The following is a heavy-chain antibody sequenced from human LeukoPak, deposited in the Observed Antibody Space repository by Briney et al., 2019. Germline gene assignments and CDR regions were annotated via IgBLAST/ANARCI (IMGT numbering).Heavy chain of an antibody. CDR3: AKTRPLDSSSWSHGDY. D-gene: IGHD6-13*01. CDR1: GFTFNNYA. Sequence: GGSLRLSCAASGFTFNNYAMSWVRQAPGKGLEWVSGITGSGRTTYYGDSVKGRFTISRDNSKNTLYLQMNSLRAEDTAVYYCAKTRPLDSSSWSHGDYWGQGTLVTVSS. J-gene: IGHJ4*02. CDR2: ITGSGRTT. V-gene: IGHV3-23*01.